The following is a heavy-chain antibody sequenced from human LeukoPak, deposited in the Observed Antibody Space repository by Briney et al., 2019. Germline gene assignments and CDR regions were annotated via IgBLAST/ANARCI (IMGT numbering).Heavy chain of an antibody. CDR3: AGGEAAMVLFDY. V-gene: IGHV4-39*01. Sequence: SETLSLTCTVSGGSISSSSYYWGCIRQPPGKGLEWTGSIYYSGSTYYNPSLKSRVTISVDTSKNQFSLKLSSVTAADTAVYYCAGGEAAMVLFDYWGQGTLVTVSS. CDR1: GGSISSSSYY. D-gene: IGHD5-18*01. CDR2: IYYSGST. J-gene: IGHJ4*02.